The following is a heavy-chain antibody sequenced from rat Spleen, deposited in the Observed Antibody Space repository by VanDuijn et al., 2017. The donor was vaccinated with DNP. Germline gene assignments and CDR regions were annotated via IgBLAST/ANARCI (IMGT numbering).Heavy chain of an antibody. CDR3: TRDGSPYYSSYMDVMDA. V-gene: IGHV2S63*01. D-gene: IGHD1-2*01. Sequence: VQLKESGPGLVQPSQTLSLTCTVSGFSLTDNSVHWIRQSPGKGLEWMGVMWSGGTTAYNSALKSRLSISRDTSKSQVFFKMNSLQTEDTAIYYCTRDGSPYYSSYMDVMDAWGRGASVTVSS. CDR1: GFSLTDNS. J-gene: IGHJ4*01. CDR2: MWSGGTT.